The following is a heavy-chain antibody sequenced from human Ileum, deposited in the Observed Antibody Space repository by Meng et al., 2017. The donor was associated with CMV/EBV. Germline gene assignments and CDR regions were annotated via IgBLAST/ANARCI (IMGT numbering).Heavy chain of an antibody. Sequence: SGFTFSNFAMSWVRQAPGKGLEWVSTLGYSEATTYYADSVKGRFSISRDNSKKKLFLQMSSLRVEDTALYYCARDERPYTTASYDFRYWGLGTLVTVSS. CDR2: LGYSEATT. V-gene: IGHV3-23*01. J-gene: IGHJ4*02. D-gene: IGHD1-26*01. CDR1: GFTFSNFA. CDR3: ARDERPYTTASYDFRY.